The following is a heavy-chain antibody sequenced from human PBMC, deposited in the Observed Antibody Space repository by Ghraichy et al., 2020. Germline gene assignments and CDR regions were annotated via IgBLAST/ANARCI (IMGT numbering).Heavy chain of an antibody. CDR1: GFTFSTYP. V-gene: IGHV3-64D*09. CDR3: VTIGYTISY. J-gene: IGHJ4*02. CDR2: ISYNGGST. D-gene: IGHD2-2*02. Sequence: GESLNISCSASGFTFSTYPMHWVRQAPGKGLEYVSSISYNGGSTYYADSVKGRFTISRDNSKNTLYLQMSSLRGEDTAVYYCVTIGYTISYWGQGTLVTVSS.